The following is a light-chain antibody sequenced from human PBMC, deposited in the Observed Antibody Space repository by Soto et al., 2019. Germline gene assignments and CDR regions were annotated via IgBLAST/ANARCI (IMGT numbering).Light chain of an antibody. CDR3: SSYTSSSSYV. CDR2: DVS. Sequence: QSALTQPASVSGSPGQSITISCTGTSSDVDAYNYVSWYQQHPGKVPKLIIYDVSNRPSGVSSRFSGSKSGNTASLTLSGLQAEDEADYYCSSYTSSSSYVFGTGTKLTVL. V-gene: IGLV2-14*03. J-gene: IGLJ1*01. CDR1: SSDVDAYNY.